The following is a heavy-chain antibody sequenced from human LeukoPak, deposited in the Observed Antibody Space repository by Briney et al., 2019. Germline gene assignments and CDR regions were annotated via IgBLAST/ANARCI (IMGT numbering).Heavy chain of an antibody. V-gene: IGHV4-59*08. CDR2: IYYSGST. CDR1: GVSISSYY. D-gene: IGHD3-22*01. Sequence: TSETLSFTCTVSGVSISSYYWSWTRQPPGKGLEWIGNIYYSGSTKYNPSLKSRVTISVDTSKNHFSLKLSSVTAADTAVYYCARHGNYYDSSGYNYYFDYWGQGTLGTVSS. J-gene: IGHJ4*02. CDR3: ARHGNYYDSSGYNYYFDY.